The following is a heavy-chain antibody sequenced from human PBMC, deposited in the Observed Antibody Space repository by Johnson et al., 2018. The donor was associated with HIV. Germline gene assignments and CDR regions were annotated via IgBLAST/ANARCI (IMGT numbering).Heavy chain of an antibody. CDR3: AREGVGVNAFDI. Sequence: MLLVESGGGLVQPGGSLRLSCAASGLTFSNYAMSWVRQGPGKGLEWVSAIGARGGRSFYADSVRGRFTISSDNSKNTLYLQMGSLRAEDMAVYYRAREGVGVNAFDIWGQGTMVTVSS. CDR2: IGARGGRS. CDR1: GLTFSNYA. J-gene: IGHJ3*02. V-gene: IGHV3-23*04. D-gene: IGHD1-26*01.